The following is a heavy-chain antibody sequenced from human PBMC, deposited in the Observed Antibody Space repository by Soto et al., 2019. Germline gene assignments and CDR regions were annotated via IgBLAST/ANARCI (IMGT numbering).Heavy chain of an antibody. D-gene: IGHD3-10*01. CDR1: GFTFSSYG. J-gene: IGHJ6*03. V-gene: IGHV3-30*18. CDR2: ISYDGSNK. Sequence: QVQLVESGGGVVQPGRSLRLSCAASGFTFSSYGMHWVRQAPGKGLEWVAVISYDGSNKYYADSVKGRFTISRDNSKNTVYLQRNSLRAEDTAVYYWAKGAGGGHYYYYMDVWGKGTTVTVSS. CDR3: AKGAGGGHYYYYMDV.